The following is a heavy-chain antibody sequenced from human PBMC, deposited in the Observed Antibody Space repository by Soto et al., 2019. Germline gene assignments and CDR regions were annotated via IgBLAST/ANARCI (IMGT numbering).Heavy chain of an antibody. V-gene: IGHV4-4*07. CDR1: GGSMRNAR. Sequence: PSETLSLTCTASGGSMRNARWTWVRQPAGKGLEWIGRIFASGRTNYNPSLQSRVTMSVDTSKNQFSLTMTSWAAADTAVYYCTRGTFETTAPFYWGQGIPVTVSS. J-gene: IGHJ4*02. D-gene: IGHD4-17*01. CDR2: IFASGRT. CDR3: TRGTFETTAPFY.